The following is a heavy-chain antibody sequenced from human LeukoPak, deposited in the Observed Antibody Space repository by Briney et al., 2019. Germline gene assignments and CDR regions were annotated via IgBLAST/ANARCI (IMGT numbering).Heavy chain of an antibody. CDR1: GFTFSSFE. V-gene: IGHV3-48*03. J-gene: IGHJ4*02. Sequence: PGGSLRLSCAASGFTFSSFEMNWMRQAPGKGLEWVSYITSGGGATYYADSVRGRFTISRDNTKNSLFLEMNSLRADATAVYYCARDQGIFGVPGWGQGTLVTVSS. D-gene: IGHD3-3*01. CDR2: ITSGGGAT. CDR3: ARDQGIFGVPG.